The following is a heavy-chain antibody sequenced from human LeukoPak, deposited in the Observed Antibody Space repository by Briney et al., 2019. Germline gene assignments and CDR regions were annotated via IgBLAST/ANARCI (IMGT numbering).Heavy chain of an antibody. CDR3: ARGRYYYDSSGYYYFDY. CDR1: GGSISSYY. D-gene: IGHD3-22*01. V-gene: IGHV4-59*01. J-gene: IGHJ4*02. Sequence: SETLSLTCTVSGGSISSYYWSWIRQPPGKGLEWIGYIYYGGSTKYNPSLKSRVTISVDTFRNQFSLKLSSVTAADTAVYYCARGRYYYDSSGYYYFDYWGQGTLVTVSS. CDR2: IYYGGST.